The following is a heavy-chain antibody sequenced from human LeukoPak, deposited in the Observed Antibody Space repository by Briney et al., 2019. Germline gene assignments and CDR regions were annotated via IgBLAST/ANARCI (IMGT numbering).Heavy chain of an antibody. CDR3: AREWFGDYYYYGMDV. V-gene: IGHV3-33*01. CDR1: GFTFISYG. D-gene: IGHD3-10*01. Sequence: GGSLRFSCAASGFTFISYGMHWVRQALGKGLEWVAVIWYDGSNKYYADSVKGRFTISRDNSKNTLYLQMNSLRAEDTAVYYCAREWFGDYYYYGMDVWGQGTTVTVSS. J-gene: IGHJ6*02. CDR2: IWYDGSNK.